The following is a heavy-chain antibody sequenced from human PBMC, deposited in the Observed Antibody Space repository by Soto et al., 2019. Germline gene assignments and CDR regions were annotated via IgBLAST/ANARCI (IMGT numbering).Heavy chain of an antibody. CDR3: AKEDSRLRWTDAIDI. J-gene: IGHJ3*02. Sequence: QVQLVESGGGVVQPGRSLRLSCAASGFTFSTYGMNWVRQAPGKGLEWVAVLSNDGAKEYYADSVKGRFTISRDNSDNTLYLQLNSLRPDDTAVYYCAKEDSRLRWTDAIDIWCQGTMVTVSS. CDR1: GFTFSTYG. D-gene: IGHD4-17*01. CDR2: LSNDGAKE. V-gene: IGHV3-30*18.